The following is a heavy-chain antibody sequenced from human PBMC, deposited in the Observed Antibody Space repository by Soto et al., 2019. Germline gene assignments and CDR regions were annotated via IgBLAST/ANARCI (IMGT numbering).Heavy chain of an antibody. D-gene: IGHD3-3*01. CDR3: VKYRGEYDFWSGHRRHNWFDP. V-gene: IGHV3-64D*08. CDR1: GFTFSSYA. Sequence: GGSLRLSCSASGFTFSSYAMHWVRQAPGKGLEYVSAISSNGGSTYYADSVKGRFTISRDNSKNTLYLQMSSLRAEDTAVYYCVKYRGEYDFWSGHRRHNWFDPWGQGTLVTVSS. J-gene: IGHJ5*02. CDR2: ISSNGGST.